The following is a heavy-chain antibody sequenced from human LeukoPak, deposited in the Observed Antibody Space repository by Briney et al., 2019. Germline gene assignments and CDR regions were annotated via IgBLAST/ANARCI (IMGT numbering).Heavy chain of an antibody. D-gene: IGHD2-15*01. Sequence: GGSLRLSCAASGFTFSSYAMSWVRQAPGKGQEWVSAISGSGGSTYYADSVKGRFIISRDNSKNTLYLQMNSLRAEDTAVYYCAKFALRYCSGGSCHPFDYWGQGTLVTVSS. J-gene: IGHJ4*02. CDR1: GFTFSSYA. CDR2: ISGSGGST. CDR3: AKFALRYCSGGSCHPFDY. V-gene: IGHV3-23*01.